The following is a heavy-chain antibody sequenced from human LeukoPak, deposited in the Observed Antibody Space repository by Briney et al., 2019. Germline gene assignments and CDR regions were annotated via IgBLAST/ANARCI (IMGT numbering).Heavy chain of an antibody. D-gene: IGHD2-21*01. CDR2: IYYSGST. V-gene: IGHV4-59*01. J-gene: IGHJ4*02. CDR3: AREFTGL. Sequence: SETLSLTCTVSGGSISSYYWSWVRQPPGKGLEWIGYIYYSGSTNYNPSLTSRVTISVDTSKNQFSLKLSSVTAADTAVYYCAREFTGLWGQGTLVTVSS. CDR1: GGSISSYY.